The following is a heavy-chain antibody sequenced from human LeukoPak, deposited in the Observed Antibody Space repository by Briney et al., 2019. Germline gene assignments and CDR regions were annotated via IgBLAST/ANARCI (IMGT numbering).Heavy chain of an antibody. CDR3: ERAIYCSGGSCHWEFDY. CDR2: INPRDGNT. V-gene: IGHV1-46*01. Sequence: GASVTVSFTASGYTFTTYYMHWVRQAPGQGLEWMGIINPRDGNTSYAQKFQGRVTITRATSTSTVYMELSSLNSEDTAVYYCERAIYCSGGSCHWEFDYWGQGTLVTVSS. CDR1: GYTFTTYY. D-gene: IGHD2-15*01. J-gene: IGHJ4*02.